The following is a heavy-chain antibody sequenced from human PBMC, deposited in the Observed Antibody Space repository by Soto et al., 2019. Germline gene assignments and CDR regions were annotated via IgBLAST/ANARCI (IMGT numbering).Heavy chain of an antibody. J-gene: IGHJ3*02. CDR2: IDPSDSYT. D-gene: IGHD3-22*01. Sequence: GESLKISCKGSGYSFTSYWISWVRQMPGKGLEWMGRIDPSDSYTNYSPSFQGHVTISADKSISTAYLQWSSLKASDTAMYYCASAYYYDSSGYSAFDIWGQGTMVTVSS. CDR3: ASAYYYDSSGYSAFDI. CDR1: GYSFTSYW. V-gene: IGHV5-10-1*01.